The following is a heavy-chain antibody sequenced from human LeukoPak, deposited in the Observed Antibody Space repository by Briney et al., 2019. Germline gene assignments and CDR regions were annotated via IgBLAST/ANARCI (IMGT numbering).Heavy chain of an antibody. D-gene: IGHD2-8*02. CDR1: GYTFTGSF. J-gene: IGHJ4*02. CDR2: INPTGSGT. Sequence: GASVTVSCKASGYTFTGSFMHWVRQAPGQGLEWMGLINPTGSGTNYAQKFRGRVTMTRDTSTTTVYMELSSLRSEDTAVYYCAREESGGYFDYWGQGTLVTVSS. V-gene: IGHV1-46*01. CDR3: AREESGGYFDY.